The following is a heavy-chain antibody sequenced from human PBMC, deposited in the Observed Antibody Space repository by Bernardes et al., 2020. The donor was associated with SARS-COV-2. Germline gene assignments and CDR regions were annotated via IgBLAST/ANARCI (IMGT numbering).Heavy chain of an antibody. CDR2: INHSGST. D-gene: IGHD3-10*01. J-gene: IGHJ5*02. V-gene: IGHV4-34*01. CDR1: GGSFSGYY. CDR3: ARGWGVRYNWFDP. Sequence: SETLSLTCAVYGGSFSGYYWSWIRQPPGKGLEWIGEINHSGSTNYNPSLKSRVTISVDTSKNQFSLKLSSVTAADTAVYYCARGWGVRYNWFDPWGQGTLVTVSS.